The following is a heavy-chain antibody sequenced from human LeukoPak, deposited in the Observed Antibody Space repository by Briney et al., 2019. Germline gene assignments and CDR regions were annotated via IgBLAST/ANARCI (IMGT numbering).Heavy chain of an antibody. CDR2: MSASDAGT. CDR1: GFTFRSYA. J-gene: IGHJ4*02. Sequence: GGSLRLSCAASGFTFRSYAMNWVRQGPGKGLEWVSTMSASDAGTYYADSVKGRFTISRDNSKNTLYLQMNSLRAEDTAVYYCAKGSAVADIYFDYWGQGTLVTVSS. D-gene: IGHD6-19*01. CDR3: AKGSAVADIYFDY. V-gene: IGHV3-23*01.